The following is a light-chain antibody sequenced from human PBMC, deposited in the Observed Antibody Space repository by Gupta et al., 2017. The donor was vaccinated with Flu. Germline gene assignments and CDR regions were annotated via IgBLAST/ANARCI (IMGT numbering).Light chain of an antibody. Sequence: SYELTQPPSVSVSPGQTAIISCPGEKLGDKHVFWYQQKPGQSPVLVIYQDNKRPSGIPERFSGSNSGNTATLTIRGTQAMDEADYYCQAWDSGTVIFGGGTKLTVL. J-gene: IGLJ2*01. CDR3: QAWDSGTVI. CDR1: KLGDKH. V-gene: IGLV3-1*01. CDR2: QDN.